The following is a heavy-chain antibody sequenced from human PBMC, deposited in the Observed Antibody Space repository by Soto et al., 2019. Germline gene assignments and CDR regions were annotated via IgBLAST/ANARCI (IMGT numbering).Heavy chain of an antibody. Sequence: VQLVQSGAEVKKPGSSVKVSCKASGGTFSSYAISWVRQAPGQGLAWMGGIIPSFGTANYAQKFQGRVTITADESTSTAYMELSSLRSEDTAVYYCASDIVVVPAATYGMDVWGQGTTVTVSS. D-gene: IGHD2-2*01. J-gene: IGHJ6*02. CDR1: GGTFSSYA. V-gene: IGHV1-69*01. CDR3: ASDIVVVPAATYGMDV. CDR2: IIPSFGTA.